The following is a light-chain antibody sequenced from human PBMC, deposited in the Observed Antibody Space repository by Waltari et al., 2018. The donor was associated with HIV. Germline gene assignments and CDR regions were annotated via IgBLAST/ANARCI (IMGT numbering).Light chain of an antibody. V-gene: IGLV4-69*01. CDR2: LNSDGSH. J-gene: IGLJ2*01. CDR3: QTWGAGTVV. Sequence: QLVLTQSPSASASLGASVKLTCTLSSAHSTYAIAWHQQQPDQGPHYLMKLNSDGSHRKGDGIPDRFSGSASWAERYLTISNVQSEDEGIYYCQTWGAGTVVFGGGTKLSVL. CDR1: SAHSTYA.